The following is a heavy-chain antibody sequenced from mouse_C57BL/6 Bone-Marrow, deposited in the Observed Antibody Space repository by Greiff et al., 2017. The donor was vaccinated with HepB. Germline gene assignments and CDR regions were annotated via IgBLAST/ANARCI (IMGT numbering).Heavy chain of an antibody. CDR1: GFTFSSYG. Sequence: EVKLMESGGDLVKPGGSLKLSCAASGFTFSSYGMSWVRQTPDKRLEWVATISSGGSYTYYPDSVKGRFTISRDNAKNTLYLQMSSLKSEDTAMYYCARRGLYGSSSWFAYWGQGTLVTVSA. CDR2: ISSGGSYT. CDR3: ARRGLYGSSSWFAY. V-gene: IGHV5-6*01. J-gene: IGHJ3*01. D-gene: IGHD1-1*01.